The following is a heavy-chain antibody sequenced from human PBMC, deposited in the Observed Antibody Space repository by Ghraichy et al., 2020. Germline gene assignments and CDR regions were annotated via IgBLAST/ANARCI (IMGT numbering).Heavy chain of an antibody. D-gene: IGHD4-17*01. CDR3: AKVGRDYGDYGPNFEYYYDGMDV. J-gene: IGHJ6*02. CDR1: GFTFSSYA. V-gene: IGHV3-23*01. Sequence: GGSLRLSCAASGFTFSSYAMSWVRQAPGKGLEWVSAISGSGGSTYYADSVKGRFTISRDNSKNTLYLQMNSLRAEDTAVYYCAKVGRDYGDYGPNFEYYYDGMDVWGQGTTVTVSS. CDR2: ISGSGGST.